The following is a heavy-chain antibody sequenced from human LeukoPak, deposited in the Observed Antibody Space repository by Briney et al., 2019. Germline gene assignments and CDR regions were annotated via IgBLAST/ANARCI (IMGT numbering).Heavy chain of an antibody. CDR1: GGSISSGSYY. CDR3: ASTFLAYCGGDCYSEPWYFDL. V-gene: IGHV4-61*02. J-gene: IGHJ2*01. CDR2: IYTSGST. D-gene: IGHD2-21*02. Sequence: SETLSLTCTVSGGSISSGSYYWSWIRQPAGRGLEWIGRIYTSGSTNYNPSLKSRVTISVDTSKNQFSLKLSSVTAADTAVYYCASTFLAYCGGDCYSEPWYFDLWGRGTLVTVSS.